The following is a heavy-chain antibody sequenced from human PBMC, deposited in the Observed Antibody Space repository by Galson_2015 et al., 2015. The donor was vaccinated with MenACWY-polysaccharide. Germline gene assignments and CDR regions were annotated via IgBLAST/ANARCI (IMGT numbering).Heavy chain of an antibody. D-gene: IGHD5-24*01. Sequence: SETLSLTCIVSGGSISSYYWSWVRQPAGKGLEWIGRFYISGNTNCNPSLKSRVTMSVDTSNNQFSLKLSSVTAADTAIYYCARSRDGYNILSGENDAFDIWGQGTMVTVSS. CDR3: ARSRDGYNILSGENDAFDI. CDR2: FYISGNT. J-gene: IGHJ3*02. V-gene: IGHV4-4*07. CDR1: GGSISSYY.